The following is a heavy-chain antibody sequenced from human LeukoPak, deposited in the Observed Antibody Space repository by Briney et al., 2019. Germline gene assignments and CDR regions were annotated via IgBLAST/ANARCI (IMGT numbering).Heavy chain of an antibody. Sequence: ASVKVSCKASGYTFTGYYMHWVRQAPGQGLEWMGWINPNSGGTNYAQKFQGRVTMTRDTSISTAYMELSRLRSDDTAVYYCARGIHSTDWDFDYWGQGTLVTVSS. CDR1: GYTFTGYY. V-gene: IGHV1-2*02. D-gene: IGHD6-13*01. CDR2: INPNSGGT. CDR3: ARGIHSTDWDFDY. J-gene: IGHJ4*02.